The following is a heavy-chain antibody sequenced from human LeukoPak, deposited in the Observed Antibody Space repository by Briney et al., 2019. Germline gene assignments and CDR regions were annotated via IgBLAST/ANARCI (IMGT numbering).Heavy chain of an antibody. D-gene: IGHD1-14*01. CDR3: ARDHRYAFDI. V-gene: IGHV3-48*01. Sequence: SGGSLRLSCAASGFRFSSYSMNWVRQAPGKGLEWVSYVSSGGDTTYGADPVKGRFTISRDNAENSLYLQMNSLRAEDTAIYYCARDHRYAFDIWGQGTMVTVSS. CDR2: VSSGGDTT. CDR1: GFRFSSYS. J-gene: IGHJ3*02.